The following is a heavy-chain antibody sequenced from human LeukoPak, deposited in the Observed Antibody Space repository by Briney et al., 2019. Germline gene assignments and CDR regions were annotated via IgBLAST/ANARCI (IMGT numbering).Heavy chain of an antibody. J-gene: IGHJ4*02. Sequence: ASVKVSCKASGYTLTSYDINWVRQATGQGLEWMGWMNPNSGNTGYAQKFQGRVTMTRNTSISTAYMELSSLRSEDTAVYYCARGTYSSSWYDFDYWGQGTLVTVSS. CDR2: MNPNSGNT. D-gene: IGHD6-13*01. V-gene: IGHV1-8*01. CDR1: GYTLTSYD. CDR3: ARGTYSSSWYDFDY.